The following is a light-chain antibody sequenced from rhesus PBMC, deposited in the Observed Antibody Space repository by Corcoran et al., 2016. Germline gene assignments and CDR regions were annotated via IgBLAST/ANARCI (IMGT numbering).Light chain of an antibody. CDR2: DVS. CDR1: SSDIGGYND. CDR3: CSYRSGRTFI. Sequence: QSALTQPPSVSKSLGQSVTISCTGTSSDIGGYNDVSWYQQHPGTAPRLLIYDVSKRPSGVSDRFSGSKSGSTASLTISGLQAEDEADYYCCSYRSGRTFIFGAGTRLTVL. V-gene: IGLV2S9*01. J-gene: IGLJ1*01.